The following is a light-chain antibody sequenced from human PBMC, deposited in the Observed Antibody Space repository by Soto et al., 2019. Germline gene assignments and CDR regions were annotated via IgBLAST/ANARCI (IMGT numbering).Light chain of an antibody. Sequence: QSVLTQPASVSGSPGQSITISCTGTSSDVGSYNYVSWYQQHPGKAPKLMIYEVSNRPSGVSNRFSGSKSGYTASLTISGLQAEDEADYYCTSYTTSSTVLFGGGTKLTVL. CDR3: TSYTTSSTVL. CDR2: EVS. V-gene: IGLV2-14*01. CDR1: SSDVGSYNY. J-gene: IGLJ2*01.